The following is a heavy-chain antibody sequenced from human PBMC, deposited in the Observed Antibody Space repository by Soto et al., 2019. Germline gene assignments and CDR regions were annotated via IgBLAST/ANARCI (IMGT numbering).Heavy chain of an antibody. J-gene: IGHJ6*02. D-gene: IGHD5-18*01. CDR2: INPSGGST. CDR1: QYKFTNYC. V-gene: IGHV1-46*01. Sequence: ASVKVSCKASQYKFTNYCVHWVRQAPGQGLEWMGIINPSGGSTNYAQKFQGRVTISVDESTSTAYMELSSLRSEDTAVYYCARGRGYRGDDHYYYFDMDVWGQGTTVNVSS. CDR3: ARGRGYRGDDHYYYFDMDV.